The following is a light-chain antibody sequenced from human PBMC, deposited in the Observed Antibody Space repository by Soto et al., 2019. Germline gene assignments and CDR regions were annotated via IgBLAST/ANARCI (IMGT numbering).Light chain of an antibody. CDR2: DAS. CDR3: QHYGESSST. CDR1: QTITYNF. V-gene: IGKV3D-20*01. Sequence: IVLTQSPGTLSLSPGEVATLSCGASQTITYNFLAWYQKKPGLAPRLLVYDASNRATGIPDRFSGSGSGTGFTLTISTLEREDLAVYYCQHYGESSSTFGGGTRVEI. J-gene: IGKJ4*01.